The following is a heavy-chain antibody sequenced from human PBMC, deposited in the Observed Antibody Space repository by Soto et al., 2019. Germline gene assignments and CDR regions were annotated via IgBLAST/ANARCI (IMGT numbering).Heavy chain of an antibody. D-gene: IGHD2-15*01. CDR2: IYWDDDK. J-gene: IGHJ4*02. CDR1: GFSLTTSGVG. CDR3: THSLREESCRGGSCYHFDY. Sequence: QITLKDSGPTLVKPTQTLTLTCSFSGFSLTTSGVGVGWIRQAPGKALEWLALIYWDDDKWYSPSLKSRLTITTDTSKSQVVLIMTNMDPVDTATYYCTHSLREESCRGGSCYHFDYWGRGTLVAVSS. V-gene: IGHV2-5*02.